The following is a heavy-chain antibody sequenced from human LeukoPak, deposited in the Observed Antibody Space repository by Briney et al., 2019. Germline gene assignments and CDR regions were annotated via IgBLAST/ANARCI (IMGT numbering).Heavy chain of an antibody. V-gene: IGHV1-8*03. J-gene: IGHJ5*02. CDR1: GYTFTNYD. CDR3: ARTQQLVLRSPLDP. D-gene: IGHD6-13*01. Sequence: ASVKVSCKASGYTFTNYDIHWVRQATGQGLEWMGWMNPYSGNTGYSQNFQGRITITRNTSISTAYMELSSLRSEDTAVYYCARTQQLVLRSPLDPWGQGTLVTVSS. CDR2: MNPYSGNT.